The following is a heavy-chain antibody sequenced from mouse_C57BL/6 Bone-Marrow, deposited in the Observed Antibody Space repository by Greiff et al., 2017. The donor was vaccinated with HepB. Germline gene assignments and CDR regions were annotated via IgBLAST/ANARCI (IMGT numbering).Heavy chain of an antibody. CDR2: IYPGSGST. CDR3: AREYYGSSTAWFAY. CDR1: GYTFTSYW. J-gene: IGHJ3*01. Sequence: QVQLQQPGAELVKPGASVKMSCKASGYTFTSYWITWVKQRPGQGLEWIGDIYPGSGSTNYNEKFKSKATLTVDTSSSTAYMQLSSLTSEASAVYYWAREYYGSSTAWFAYWGQGTLVTVSA. D-gene: IGHD1-1*01. V-gene: IGHV1-55*01.